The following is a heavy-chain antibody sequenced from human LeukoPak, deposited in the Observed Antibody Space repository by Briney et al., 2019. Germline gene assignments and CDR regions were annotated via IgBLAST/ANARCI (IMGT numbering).Heavy chain of an antibody. CDR3: TREDRPYCPFAY. J-gene: IGHJ4*02. Sequence: SETLSLTCGVSGGSIDITNYWSWVRQAPGKGLEWIGEIAHDGTTNYNPSLRSRVAMSSDRANNQFSLSLTSVTAADTAVYYCTREDRPYCPFAYWGQGVLVTVSS. D-gene: IGHD1-26*01. V-gene: IGHV4-4*02. CDR1: GGSIDITNY. CDR2: IAHDGTT.